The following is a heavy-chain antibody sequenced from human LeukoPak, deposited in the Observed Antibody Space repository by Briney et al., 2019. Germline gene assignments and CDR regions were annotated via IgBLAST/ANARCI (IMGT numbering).Heavy chain of an antibody. CDR2: ISSSSSYI. CDR3: ARVGSSSLSYYFDY. J-gene: IGHJ4*02. Sequence: GGSLRLSCAASGSTFSSYSMNWVRQAPGKGLEWVSSISSSSSYIYYADSVKGRFTISRDNAKNSLYLQMNSLRAGDTAVYYCARVGSSSLSYYFDYWGQGTLVTVSS. CDR1: GSTFSSYS. D-gene: IGHD6-13*01. V-gene: IGHV3-21*01.